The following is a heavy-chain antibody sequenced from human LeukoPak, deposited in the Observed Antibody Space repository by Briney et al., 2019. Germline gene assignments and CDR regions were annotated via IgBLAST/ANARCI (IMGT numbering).Heavy chain of an antibody. V-gene: IGHV3-23*01. Sequence: GGSLRLSCAASGFTFSSYAMSWVRQAPGKGLEWVSAISGSGGSTYYADSVKGRFTISRDNSKNTLYLQMNSLRAEDTAVYYCAKGDYYDSSGYYYVPYYFDYWGQGTLVTVSP. CDR2: ISGSGGST. D-gene: IGHD3-22*01. CDR3: AKGDYYDSSGYYYVPYYFDY. J-gene: IGHJ4*02. CDR1: GFTFSSYA.